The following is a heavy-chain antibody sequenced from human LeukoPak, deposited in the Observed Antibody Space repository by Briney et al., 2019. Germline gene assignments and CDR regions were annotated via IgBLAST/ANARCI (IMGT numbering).Heavy chain of an antibody. CDR2: IGTAGDT. CDR1: GFTFSSYD. J-gene: IGHJ3*02. Sequence: PGGSLRLSCAAFGFTFSSYDMHWVRQATGKGLEWVSAIGTAGDTYYPGSVKGRFTISRENAKNSLYLQMNSLRAGDTAVYYCARVASDPYCYDAFDIWGQGTMVTVSS. V-gene: IGHV3-13*01. CDR3: ARVASDPYCYDAFDI. D-gene: IGHD2-21*01.